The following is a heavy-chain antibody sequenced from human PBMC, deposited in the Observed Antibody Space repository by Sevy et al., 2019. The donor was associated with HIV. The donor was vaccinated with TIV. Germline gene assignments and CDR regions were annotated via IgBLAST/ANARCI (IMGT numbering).Heavy chain of an antibody. D-gene: IGHD3-9*01. Sequence: GGSLRLSCAASGFTFSSYGMHWVRQAPGKGLEWVAVISYDGSNKYYGDSVKGRFTISRDNSKNILYLQMNSLRAEDTAVYYCAKDFTGYNGMDVWGQGTMVTVSS. CDR3: AKDFTGYNGMDV. CDR1: GFTFSSYG. CDR2: ISYDGSNK. V-gene: IGHV3-30*18. J-gene: IGHJ6*02.